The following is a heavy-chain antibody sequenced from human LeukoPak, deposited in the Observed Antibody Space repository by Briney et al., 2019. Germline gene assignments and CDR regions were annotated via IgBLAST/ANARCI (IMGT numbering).Heavy chain of an antibody. D-gene: IGHD5-18*01. CDR2: IYYSEST. J-gene: IGHJ3*02. CDR3: ARLGGYSYGLDAFDI. V-gene: IGHV4-59*08. Sequence: SETLSLTCTVSGGSISSYYWSWIRQPPGKGLEWIGYIYYSESTNYNPSLKSRVTISVDTSKNQFSLKLSSVTAADTAVYYCARLGGYSYGLDAFDIWGQGTMVTVSS. CDR1: GGSISSYY.